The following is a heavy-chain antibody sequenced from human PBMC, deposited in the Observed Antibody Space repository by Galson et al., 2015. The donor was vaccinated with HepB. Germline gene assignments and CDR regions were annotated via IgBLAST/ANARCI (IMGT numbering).Heavy chain of an antibody. D-gene: IGHD3-22*01. CDR2: IIPIFGTA. J-gene: IGHJ4*02. CDR3: ARATYYYDSSGYGGFDY. CDR1: GGTFSSYA. Sequence: SVKVSCKASGGTFSSYAISWVRQAPGQGLEWMGGIIPIFGTANYAQKFQGRVTITADKSTSTAYMELSSLRSEDTAVYYCARATYYYDSSGYGGFDYWGQGTLVTVSS. V-gene: IGHV1-69*06.